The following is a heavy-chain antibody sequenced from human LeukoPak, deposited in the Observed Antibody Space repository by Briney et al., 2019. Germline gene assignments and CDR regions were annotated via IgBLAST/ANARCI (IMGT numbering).Heavy chain of an antibody. CDR1: GGTFSSYA. D-gene: IGHD3-10*01. Sequence: ASVKVSCTASGGTFSSYAISWVRQAPGQGLEWMGGIIPIFGTANYAQKFQGRVTITTDESTSTAYMELSSLRSEDTAVYYCARGELENYYYYMDVWGKGTTVTVSS. J-gene: IGHJ6*03. V-gene: IGHV1-69*05. CDR3: ARGELENYYYYMDV. CDR2: IIPIFGTA.